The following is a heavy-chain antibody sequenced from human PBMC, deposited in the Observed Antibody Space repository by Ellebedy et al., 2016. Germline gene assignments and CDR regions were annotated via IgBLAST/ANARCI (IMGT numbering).Heavy chain of an antibody. CDR3: ARGRAAGTGSDYFDY. D-gene: IGHD6-13*01. J-gene: IGHJ4*02. CDR2: IKGDGSVT. CDR1: GFTFSSYG. V-gene: IGHV3-7*01. Sequence: GGSLRLXXAASGFTFSSYGMHWVRQAPGKGLEWVANIKGDGSVTHYVDSVKGRFTISRDNAKNSLYLQMNSLRAEDTAVYYCARGRAAGTGSDYFDYWGQGTLVTVSS.